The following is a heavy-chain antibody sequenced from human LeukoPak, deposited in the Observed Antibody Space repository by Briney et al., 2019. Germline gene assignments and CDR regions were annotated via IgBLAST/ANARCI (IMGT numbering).Heavy chain of an antibody. J-gene: IGHJ3*02. V-gene: IGHV3-74*01. CDR3: ARENKWLPTSDAFDI. Sequence: GGSLRLSWAASRFTFSTYWMHWVRQAPGEGLVWVSRIHSDGSSTSYADSVKGRFTIARDNAKNTLYLQMNSLRAEDTAVYYCARENKWLPTSDAFDIWGQGTMVTVSS. CDR1: RFTFSTYW. D-gene: IGHD3-22*01. CDR2: IHSDGSST.